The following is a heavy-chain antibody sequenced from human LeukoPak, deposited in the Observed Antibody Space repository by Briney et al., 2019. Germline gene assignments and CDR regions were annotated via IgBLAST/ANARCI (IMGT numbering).Heavy chain of an antibody. CDR3: AKEGFDS. V-gene: IGHV3-74*01. CDR1: GNYW. J-gene: IGHJ4*02. Sequence: GGSLRLSCAASGNYWMHWVRQAPGKGLVWVSHINSDGSWTSYADSVKGRFTISKDNAKNTVYLQMNSLRAEDTAVYYCAKEGFDSWGQGTLVTVSS. CDR2: INSDGSWT.